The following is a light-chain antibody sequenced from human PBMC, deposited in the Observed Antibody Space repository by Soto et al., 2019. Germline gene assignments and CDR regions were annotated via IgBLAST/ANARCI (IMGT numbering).Light chain of an antibody. CDR2: EVV. V-gene: IGLV2-8*01. CDR1: KSDIGVYDF. J-gene: IGLJ1*01. CDR3: KSYAGSNTYV. Sequence: ALTQPPSASGSPGQSVTISCTGTKSDIGVYDFVSWYQHHPGKAPRLIIYEVVQRPSGVPDRFSGSKSGNTASLTVSGLQAADEADYFCKSYAGSNTYVFGSGTKVTVL.